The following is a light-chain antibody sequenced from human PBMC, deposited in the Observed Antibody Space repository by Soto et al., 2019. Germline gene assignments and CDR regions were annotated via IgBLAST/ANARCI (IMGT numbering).Light chain of an antibody. V-gene: IGKV3-20*01. CDR3: QQYVTSSWT. J-gene: IGKJ1*01. CDR1: QSISSTF. CDR2: GAS. Sequence: EIVLTQSPGTLSLSPGERATLSCRASQSISSTFLAWYQWRPGQSPRLIIYGASSRATGIPDRFSGSGSGTDFTLTISRLDLEDSAFYYCQQYVTSSWTFGQGTKVEIK.